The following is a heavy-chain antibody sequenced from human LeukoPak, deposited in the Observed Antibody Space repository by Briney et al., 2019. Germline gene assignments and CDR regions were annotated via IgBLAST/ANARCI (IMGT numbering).Heavy chain of an antibody. V-gene: IGHV1-2*02. Sequence: GASVKVSCKASGYTFTGYYMHWVRQAPGQGLEWMGWINPNSGGTNYAQKFQGRVTMTRDTSISTAYMELSRLRSDDTAVYYCARDWWVRGSTSRAFDIWGQGTMVTVSS. CDR2: INPNSGGT. CDR1: GYTFTGYY. D-gene: IGHD3-10*01. J-gene: IGHJ3*02. CDR3: ARDWWVRGSTSRAFDI.